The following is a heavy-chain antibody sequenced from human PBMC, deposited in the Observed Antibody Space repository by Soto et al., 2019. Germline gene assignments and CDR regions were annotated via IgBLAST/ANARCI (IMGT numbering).Heavy chain of an antibody. V-gene: IGHV3-30-3*01. CDR2: ISYDGSNK. CDR1: GFTFSSYA. CDR3: ARGPSVYCSSTSCSPFDP. D-gene: IGHD2-2*01. Sequence: ESGGGVVQPGRSLRLSCAASGFTFSSYAMHWVRQAPGKGLEWVAVISYDGSNKYYADSVKGRFTISRGNSKNTLYLQMNSLRGEDTAVYYCARGPSVYCSSTSCSPFDPWGQGTLVTVSS. J-gene: IGHJ5*02.